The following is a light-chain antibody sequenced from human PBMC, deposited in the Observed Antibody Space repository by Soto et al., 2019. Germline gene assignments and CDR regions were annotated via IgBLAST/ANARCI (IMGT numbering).Light chain of an antibody. CDR1: QDISNR. V-gene: IGKV1-33*01. CDR3: QQYENLPLT. CDR2: DAC. J-gene: IGKJ4*01. Sequence: DMQMTQSPSSLSASVGDRVTITCQASQDISNRLNWYQQRSGRAPKLLIYDACNLEAGVPSRFSGSGSGTDFIFTISSLQPEDIATYFCQQYENLPLTFGGGTKVDIK.